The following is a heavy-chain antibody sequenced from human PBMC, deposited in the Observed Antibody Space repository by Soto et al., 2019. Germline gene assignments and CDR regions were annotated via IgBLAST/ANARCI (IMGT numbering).Heavy chain of an antibody. V-gene: IGHV4-59*01. CDR3: ARAHAPTLPFDY. Sequence: SETLSLTCTVSGGSIRNVYWSWIRQPPGKGLEWIGFIFHSGNAKYNPSLKSRVTISVDTSKNQFSLSLDSVTAADTAVYFCARAHAPTLPFDYWGQGTPVTVSS. D-gene: IGHD2-2*01. CDR2: IFHSGNA. J-gene: IGHJ4*01. CDR1: GGSIRNVY.